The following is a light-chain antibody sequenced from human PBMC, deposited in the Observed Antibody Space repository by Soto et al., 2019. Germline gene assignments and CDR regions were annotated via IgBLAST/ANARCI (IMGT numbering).Light chain of an antibody. CDR3: QQSFFIPAIT. J-gene: IGKJ4*01. CDR2: AVS. V-gene: IGKV1-39*01. CDR1: QSISGY. Sequence: DIQLTQSPSSLSASVGDRVTITCRASQSISGYLNWYQQKPGKAPKFLIYAVSSLQSGVPSRFSGSRSGTEFTLTISNLQAEDFVTYYCQQSFFIPAITIGGGTKVEVK.